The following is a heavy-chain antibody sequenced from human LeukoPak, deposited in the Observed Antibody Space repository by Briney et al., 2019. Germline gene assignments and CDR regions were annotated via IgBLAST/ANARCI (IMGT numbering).Heavy chain of an antibody. D-gene: IGHD4-23*01. CDR2: IYYSGYT. Sequence: SETLSLTCTVSGGSISSYYWSWLRQPPGEGLEGIGYIYYSGYTNYNPSLESRVTISVDTSKNQFSLKLSSVTAADTAVYYCARQYGANSNFVYWGQGTLVTVS. V-gene: IGHV4-59*08. J-gene: IGHJ4*02. CDR1: GGSISSYY. CDR3: ARQYGANSNFVY.